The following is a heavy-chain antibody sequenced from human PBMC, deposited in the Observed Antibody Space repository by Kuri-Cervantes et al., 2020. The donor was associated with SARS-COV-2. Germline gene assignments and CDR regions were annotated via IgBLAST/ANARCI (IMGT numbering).Heavy chain of an antibody. Sequence: SETLSLTCAVSGGSISSGGYPWSWIRQPPGKGLEWIGYIYYSGGTYYNPSLKSRVTISVDTSKNQFSLKLSSVTAADTAVYYCARGKWLPETYYFDYWGQGTLVTVSS. D-gene: IGHD5-12*01. CDR2: IYYSGGT. J-gene: IGHJ4*02. CDR1: GGSISSGGYP. CDR3: ARGKWLPETYYFDY. V-gene: IGHV4-30-4*07.